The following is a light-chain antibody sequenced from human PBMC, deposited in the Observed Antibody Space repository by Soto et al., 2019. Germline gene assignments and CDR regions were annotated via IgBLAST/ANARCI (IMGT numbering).Light chain of an antibody. CDR2: LQGSGSY. CDR3: ETWDNDSRV. CDR1: SGHRNYI. Sequence: QSVLTQSSSASASLGSSVKFTCTLSSGHRNYIIAWHQQQPGKAPRYLMKLQGSGSYNKGSGVPDRFSGSSSGADRYHTISNLQFEDEADYYCETWDNDSRVFGGGTKVTVL. V-gene: IGLV4-60*02. J-gene: IGLJ2*01.